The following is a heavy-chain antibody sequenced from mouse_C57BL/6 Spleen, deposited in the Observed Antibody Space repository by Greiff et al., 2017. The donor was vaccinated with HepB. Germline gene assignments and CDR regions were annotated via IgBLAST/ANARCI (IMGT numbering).Heavy chain of an antibody. D-gene: IGHD2-2*01. V-gene: IGHV1-76*01. CDR2: IYPGSGNT. J-gene: IGHJ2*01. Sequence: QVQLQQSGAELVRPGASVKLSCKASGYTFTDYYINWVKQRPGQGLEWIARIYPGSGNTYYNEKFKGKATLTAEKSSSTAYMQLSSLTSEDSAVYFCARDGYDGYFDYWGQGTTLTVSS. CDR3: ARDGYDGYFDY. CDR1: GYTFTDYY.